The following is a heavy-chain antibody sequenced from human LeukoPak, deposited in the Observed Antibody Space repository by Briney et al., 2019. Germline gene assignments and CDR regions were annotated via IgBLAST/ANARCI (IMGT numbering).Heavy chain of an antibody. J-gene: IGHJ4*02. Sequence: SETLSLTCTVSGGSIGNFYWNWIRQPAGKGLEWIGRIFTTGSTNYNPSLKSRVTMSVATSKNQLSLRLSSVTAADTAVYYCARDACGPGSCYSDYWGQGTLVTVSS. CDR1: GGSIGNFY. CDR2: IFTTGST. CDR3: ARDACGPGSCYSDY. V-gene: IGHV4-4*07. D-gene: IGHD2-15*01.